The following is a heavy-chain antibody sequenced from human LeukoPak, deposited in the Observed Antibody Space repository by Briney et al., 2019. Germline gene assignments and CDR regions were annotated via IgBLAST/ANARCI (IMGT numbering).Heavy chain of an antibody. CDR3: AKVQGAKKSRLRYFDWLLDY. Sequence: PGRSLRLSCAASGFTFSSYGMHWVRQAPGKGLEWVAVIWYDGSNKYYADSVKGRFTISRDNSKNTLYLQMNSLGAEDTAVYYCAKVQGAKKSRLRYFDWLLDYWGQGTLVTVSS. J-gene: IGHJ4*02. D-gene: IGHD3-9*01. CDR1: GFTFSSYG. V-gene: IGHV3-33*06. CDR2: IWYDGSNK.